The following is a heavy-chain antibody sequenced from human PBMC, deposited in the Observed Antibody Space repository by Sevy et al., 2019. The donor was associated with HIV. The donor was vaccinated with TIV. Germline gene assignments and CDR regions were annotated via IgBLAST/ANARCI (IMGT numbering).Heavy chain of an antibody. CDR2: IIPIFGTA. Sequence: ASVMVSCKASGGTFSSYAISWVRQAPGQGLEWMGGIIPIFGTANYAQKFQGRVTITADESTSTAYMELSSLRSEDTAVYYCARDGRDGYNFMLDWGQGTLVTVSS. CDR1: GGTFSSYA. CDR3: ARDGRDGYNFMLD. D-gene: IGHD5-12*01. J-gene: IGHJ4*02. V-gene: IGHV1-69*13.